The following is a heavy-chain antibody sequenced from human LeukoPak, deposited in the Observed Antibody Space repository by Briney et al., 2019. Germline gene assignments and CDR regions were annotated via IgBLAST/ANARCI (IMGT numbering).Heavy chain of an antibody. CDR2: IYYSGST. V-gene: IGHV4-59*01. J-gene: IGHJ5*02. CDR1: GGSISSYY. CDR3: ARAEGQKLDWFDP. D-gene: IGHD6-13*01. Sequence: PSETLSLTCTVSGGSISSYYWSWIRQPPGKGLEWIGYIYYSGSTNYNPSLKSRVTISVDTSKNQFSLKLSSVTAADTAVYYCARAEGQKLDWFDPWGQGTLVTVSS.